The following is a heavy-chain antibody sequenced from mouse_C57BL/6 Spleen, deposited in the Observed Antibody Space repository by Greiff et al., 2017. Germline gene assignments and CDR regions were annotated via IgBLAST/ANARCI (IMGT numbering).Heavy chain of an antibody. CDR3: ASGGGSAWFAY. CDR1: GYSFTSYG. Sequence: VQLQQSGAELAGPGASVKLSCTASGYSFTSYGISWVQQRTGQGLEWIGEIYPRSGNTYYNEKFKGKARLTADKTSSTAYMELRRLTAEDSAVYCCASGGGSAWFAYWGQGTLVTVSA. V-gene: IGHV1-81*01. J-gene: IGHJ3*01. CDR2: IYPRSGNT.